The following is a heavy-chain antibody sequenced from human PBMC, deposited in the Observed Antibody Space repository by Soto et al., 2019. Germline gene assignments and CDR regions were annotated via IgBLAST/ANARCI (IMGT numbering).Heavy chain of an antibody. CDR2: IKQDGSEK. V-gene: IGHV3-7*05. D-gene: IGHD2-21*02. CDR3: ARGGVTDYYYYGMDV. CDR1: GFTFSSYW. Sequence: EVQLVESGGGLVQPGGSLRLSCAASGFTFSSYWMSWVRQAPGKGLEWVANIKQDGSEKYYVDSVKGRFTISRDNATNSLYLQMNSLRAEDTAVYYCARGGVTDYYYYGMDVWGQGTTVTVSS. J-gene: IGHJ6*02.